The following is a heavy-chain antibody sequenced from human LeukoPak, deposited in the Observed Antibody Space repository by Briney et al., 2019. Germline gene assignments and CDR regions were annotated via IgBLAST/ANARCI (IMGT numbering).Heavy chain of an antibody. CDR3: ARGTTPGSGEPAY. CDR1: GGSISSGGYY. D-gene: IGHD3-10*01. V-gene: IGHV4-61*02. J-gene: IGHJ4*02. CDR2: IYTSGST. Sequence: SQTLSLTCTVSGGSISSGGYYWSWIRQPAGKGLEWIGRIYTSGSTNYNPSLKSRVTMSVDTSNNQFSLKLSSVTAADTAVYYCARGTTPGSGEPAYWGQGTLVTVSS.